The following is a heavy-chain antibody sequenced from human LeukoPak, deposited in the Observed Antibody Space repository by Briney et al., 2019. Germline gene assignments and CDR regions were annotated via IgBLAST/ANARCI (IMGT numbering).Heavy chain of an antibody. CDR2: ISYDGSNK. J-gene: IGHJ6*02. CDR1: GFTFSSYG. Sequence: GGSLRLSCAASGFTFSSYGMHWVRQAPGKGLEWVAVISYDGSNKYYADSVKGRFTISRDNSKNTLYLQMNSLRAEDTAVYYCANGGRAHYYYGMDVWGQGTTVTVSS. CDR3: ANGGRAHYYYGMDV. D-gene: IGHD1-26*01. V-gene: IGHV3-30*18.